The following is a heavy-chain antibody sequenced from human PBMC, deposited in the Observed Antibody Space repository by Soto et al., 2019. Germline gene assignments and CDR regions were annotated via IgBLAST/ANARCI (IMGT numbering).Heavy chain of an antibody. CDR1: GFTFSTYG. J-gene: IGHJ4*02. Sequence: GSLRLSCAGSGFTFSTYGMSWVRQAPGKGLEWVSGISDNGVVRNYADSVKGRFTISKDNSRSTVYLQMNSLRAEDTAVYFCAKGGRTWYGFDYWGQGTLVTVSS. CDR2: ISDNGVVR. CDR3: AKGGRTWYGFDY. V-gene: IGHV3-23*01. D-gene: IGHD6-13*01.